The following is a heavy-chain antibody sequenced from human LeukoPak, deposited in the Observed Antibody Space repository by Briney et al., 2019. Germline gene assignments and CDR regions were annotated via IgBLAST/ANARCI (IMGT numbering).Heavy chain of an antibody. CDR1: GDSISSSRFY. D-gene: IGHD3-3*01. V-gene: IGHV4-39*01. Sequence: SETLSLTCTVSGDSISSSRFYWAWIRQPPGKGLEWIGSILYTGRTFYNPSLKSRVTISVDTSKNQFSLRLGSVTASDTAVYYCGRLFYDFWSGHYYYYMDVWGKGTTVTVSS. J-gene: IGHJ6*03. CDR3: GRLFYDFWSGHYYYYMDV. CDR2: ILYTGRT.